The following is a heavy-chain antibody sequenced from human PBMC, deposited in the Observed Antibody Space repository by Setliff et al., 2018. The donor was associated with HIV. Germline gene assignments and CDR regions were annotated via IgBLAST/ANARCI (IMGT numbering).Heavy chain of an antibody. CDR1: GGSISNYY. CDR2: ISYTGST. J-gene: IGHJ4*02. Sequence: PSETLSLTCTVSGGSISNYYWSWLRQPPGKGLEWIGYISYTGSTNYSPSLKSRVTISVDTSKNQFSLKLSSVTAADTAVYYCAGGLHYGLGKFGYWGQGTLVTVSS. D-gene: IGHD3-10*01. CDR3: AGGLHYGLGKFGY. V-gene: IGHV4-59*01.